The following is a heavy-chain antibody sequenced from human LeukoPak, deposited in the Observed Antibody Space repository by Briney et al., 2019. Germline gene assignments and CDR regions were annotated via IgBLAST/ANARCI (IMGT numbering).Heavy chain of an antibody. CDR2: INQDGSEK. CDR1: GFTFSTYW. V-gene: IGHV3-7*05. CDR3: VRASGFILDY. D-gene: IGHD3-9*01. Sequence: PGGSLRLSCAASGFTFSTYWMSWLRQAPGKGLEWVANINQDGSEKYFVDFVRGRFTISRDNAKNSVDLLMNSLRAEDTAVYHCVRASGFILDYWGQGTLVTVSS. J-gene: IGHJ4*02.